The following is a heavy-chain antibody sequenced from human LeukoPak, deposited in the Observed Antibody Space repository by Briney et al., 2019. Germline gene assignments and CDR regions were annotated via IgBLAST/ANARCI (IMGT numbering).Heavy chain of an antibody. CDR1: GGSISSGGYY. D-gene: IGHD3-10*01. V-gene: IGHV4-31*03. Sequence: PSQTLSLTCTVSGGSISSGGYYWSWIRRHPGKGLEWIGYIYYSGSTYYNPSLKSRVTISVDTSKNQFSLKLSSVTAADTAVYYCARGGMVRGVDYWGQGTLVTVSS. J-gene: IGHJ4*02. CDR2: IYYSGST. CDR3: ARGGMVRGVDY.